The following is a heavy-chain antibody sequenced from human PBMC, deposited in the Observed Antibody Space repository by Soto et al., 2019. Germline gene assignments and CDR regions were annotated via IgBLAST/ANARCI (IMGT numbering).Heavy chain of an antibody. V-gene: IGHV3-66*01. CDR1: GFTVSSNY. CDR2: IYSGGST. D-gene: IGHD1-26*01. J-gene: IGHJ3*02. Sequence: PGGSLRLSCAASGFTVSSNYMSWVRQAPGKGLEWVSVIYSGGSTYYADSVKGRFTISRDNSKNTPYLQMNSLRAEDTAVYYCARDRWGANSAFDSWGQGTRVTVSS. CDR3: ARDRWGANSAFDS.